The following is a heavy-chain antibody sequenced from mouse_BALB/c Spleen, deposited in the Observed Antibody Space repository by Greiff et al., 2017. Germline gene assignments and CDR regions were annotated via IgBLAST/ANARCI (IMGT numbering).Heavy chain of an antibody. Sequence: EVQLQQSGPELVKPGASVKISCKASGYSFTGYFMNWVMQSHGKSLEWIGRINPYNGDTFYNQKFKSKATLTVDNSSSTAYMELRSLTSEDSAVYYCARKYDYYAMDYWGQGTSVTVSS. CDR3: ARKYDYYAMDY. D-gene: IGHD5-1-1*01. J-gene: IGHJ4*01. CDR1: GYSFTGYF. V-gene: IGHV1-20*01. CDR2: INPYNGDT.